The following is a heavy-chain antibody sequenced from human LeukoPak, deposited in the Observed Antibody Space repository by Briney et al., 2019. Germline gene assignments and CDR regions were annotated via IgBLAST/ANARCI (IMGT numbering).Heavy chain of an antibody. CDR2: IGDSGEIE. V-gene: IGHV3-23*01. Sequence: PGGSLTLSCEASGLILRGHAMSWVRQAPGKGLEWVSGIGDSGEIERYADSVKGRFTISRDNFRNTVYLEMRSLRPEDTAVYYCAKGYSSGWTPFDYWGQRTQVTVSS. J-gene: IGHJ4*02. CDR1: GLILRGHA. CDR3: AKGYSSGWTPFDY. D-gene: IGHD6-19*01.